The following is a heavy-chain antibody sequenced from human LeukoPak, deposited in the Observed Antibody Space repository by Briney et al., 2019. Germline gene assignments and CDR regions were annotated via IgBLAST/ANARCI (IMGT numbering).Heavy chain of an antibody. V-gene: IGHV3-74*01. CDR3: AREAYIIRAFDI. CDR1: GFTFSSYW. Sequence: GGSLRLSCAASGFTFSSYWMHWVRQAPGKGLVWVSRINSDGSSTNYADSVKGRFTISRDNAKNTLYLQMNSLRAEDTAVYYCAREAYIIRAFDIWGQGTMVTVSS. D-gene: IGHD2-21*01. J-gene: IGHJ3*02. CDR2: INSDGSST.